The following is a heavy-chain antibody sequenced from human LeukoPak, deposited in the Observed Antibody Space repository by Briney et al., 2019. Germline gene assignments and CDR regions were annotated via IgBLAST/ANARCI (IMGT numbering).Heavy chain of an antibody. Sequence: PGGSLRLSCAASGFSFTSFAMSWIRQAPGKGLEWVSSIFGSGAGTHYADSVKGRFTISRDNVDNVVYLQMNSLGAEDTAVYYCARVAVSGPTGWFDSWGQGTLVIVSS. V-gene: IGHV3-23*01. CDR1: GFSFTSFA. D-gene: IGHD2-8*02. CDR3: ARVAVSGPTGWFDS. CDR2: IFGSGAGT. J-gene: IGHJ5*01.